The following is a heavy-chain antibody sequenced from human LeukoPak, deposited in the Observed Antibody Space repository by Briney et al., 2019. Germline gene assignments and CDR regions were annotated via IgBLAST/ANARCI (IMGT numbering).Heavy chain of an antibody. CDR1: GFTFSSYS. J-gene: IGHJ4*02. Sequence: PGGSLRLSCAASGFTFSSYSMNWVRQAPGKGLEWVSSISSSSSYIYYADSVKGRFTISRDNAKNSLYLQMNSLRAEDTAVYYRARDGYYDSSGYKFDYWGQGTLVTVSS. D-gene: IGHD3-22*01. V-gene: IGHV3-21*01. CDR3: ARDGYYDSSGYKFDY. CDR2: ISSSSSYI.